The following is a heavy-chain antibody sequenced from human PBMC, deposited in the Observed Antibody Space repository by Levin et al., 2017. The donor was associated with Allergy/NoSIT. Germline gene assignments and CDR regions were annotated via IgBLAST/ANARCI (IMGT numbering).Heavy chain of an antibody. CDR1: GFTFSDYY. J-gene: IGHJ4*02. Sequence: GESLKISCAASGFTFSDYYMSWIRQAPGKGLEWVSYISSSGSTIYYADSVKGRFTISRDNAKNSLYLQMNSLRAEDTAVYYCARWGLYGSGSYINYWGQGTLVTVSS. CDR3: ARWGLYGSGSYINY. V-gene: IGHV3-11*01. D-gene: IGHD3-10*01. CDR2: ISSSGSTI.